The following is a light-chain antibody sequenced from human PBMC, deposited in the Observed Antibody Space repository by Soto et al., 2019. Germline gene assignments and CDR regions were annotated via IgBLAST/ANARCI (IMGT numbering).Light chain of an antibody. J-gene: IGKJ3*01. CDR3: QNYNSALGIT. Sequence: DIQMTQSPSSLSASVGDRVTITCRANQGIINYLAWYQQKPGKVPKLLIYGASTLQSGVPSRFSGSGSGTDLTLTISSLQPEDVATYYCQNYNSALGITFGPGTKVDI. CDR2: GAS. CDR1: QGIINY. V-gene: IGKV1-27*01.